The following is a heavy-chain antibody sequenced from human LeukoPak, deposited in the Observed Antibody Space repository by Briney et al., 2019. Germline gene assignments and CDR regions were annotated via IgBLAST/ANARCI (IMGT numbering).Heavy chain of an antibody. CDR3: ATVISGPFDY. J-gene: IGHJ4*02. CDR1: GFSFSSNW. CDR2: FDPEDGET. D-gene: IGHD6-19*01. V-gene: IGHV1-24*01. Sequence: GGSLRLSCAAPGFSFSSNWMGWVRQAPGKGLEWMGGFDPEDGETIYAQKFQGRVTMTEDTSTDTAYMELSSLRSEDTAVYYCATVISGPFDYWGQGTLVTVSS.